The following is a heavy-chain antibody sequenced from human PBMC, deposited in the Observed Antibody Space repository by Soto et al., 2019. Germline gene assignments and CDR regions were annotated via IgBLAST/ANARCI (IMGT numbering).Heavy chain of an antibody. CDR2: IYYSGST. D-gene: IGHD6-19*01. CDR1: GGSISSYY. J-gene: IGHJ6*03. Sequence: PSEILSLTCTVSGGSISSYYWSWIRKPPGKGLEWIGYIYYSGSTNYNPSLKSRVTISVDTYKNQFSLKLSSVTAADTAVYYCARGQGSGWINYYYYYMDVWGKGTTVTVSS. V-gene: IGHV4-59*01. CDR3: ARGQGSGWINYYYYYMDV.